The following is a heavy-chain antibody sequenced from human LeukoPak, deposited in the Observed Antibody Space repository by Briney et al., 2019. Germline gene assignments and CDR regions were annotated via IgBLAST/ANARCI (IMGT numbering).Heavy chain of an antibody. CDR2: ISGSGETT. CDR1: GFTFRNHA. J-gene: IGHJ4*02. V-gene: IGHV3-23*01. CDR3: AKDRGMVGASVRAFDY. D-gene: IGHD1-26*01. Sequence: GGSLRLSCAASGFTFRNHAMNWVRQAPGKGLEWVSVISGSGETTYYADSVKGRFTISRDNSQNTLYLQTSSLRGEDTALYYCAKDRGMVGASVRAFDYWGQGTLVTVSS.